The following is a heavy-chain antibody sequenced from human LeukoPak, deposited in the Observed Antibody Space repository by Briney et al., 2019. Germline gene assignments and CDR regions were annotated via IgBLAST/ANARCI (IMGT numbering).Heavy chain of an antibody. V-gene: IGHV3-30*02. D-gene: IGHD2-15*01. J-gene: IGHJ4*02. Sequence: GGSLRLSCEASGFTFSNYGMHWVRQAPGKGLEWVAFIRSGGINKYYADSVKGRCTISRDNSQNTLFLQMNSLRAEDTALYYCAKDLRSDGTYYDYWGQGTLVTVSP. CDR2: IRSGGINK. CDR3: AKDLRSDGTYYDY. CDR1: GFTFSNYG.